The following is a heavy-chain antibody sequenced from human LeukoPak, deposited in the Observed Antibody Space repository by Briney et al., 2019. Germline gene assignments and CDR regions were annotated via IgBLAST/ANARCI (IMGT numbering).Heavy chain of an antibody. D-gene: IGHD3-3*01. Sequence: SETLSLTCTVSGGSISSYYWSWIRQPPGKGLEWIGYVYFSGSINYNPSLKSRVTISVDTSKNQFSLKLNSVAAADTAVYYCARHYDFWSGPDYWGQGTLVTVSS. J-gene: IGHJ4*02. V-gene: IGHV4-59*08. CDR1: GGSISSYY. CDR2: VYFSGSI. CDR3: ARHYDFWSGPDY.